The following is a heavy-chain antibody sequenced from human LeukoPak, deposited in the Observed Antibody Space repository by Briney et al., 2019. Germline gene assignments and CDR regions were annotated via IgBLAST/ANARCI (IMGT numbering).Heavy chain of an antibody. J-gene: IGHJ6*03. CDR2: IVWDGEST. D-gene: IGHD6-19*01. Sequence: PGGSLSLSCAASGFIFDDYAMHWVRQAPGKGLEWVALIVWDGESTYYAASVRGQFIISRDNSDNSLYLQMNNLKAEDTAIYYCAKDGSRGYSSTGYCMDAWGKGTTVIVSS. CDR1: GFIFDDYA. CDR3: AKDGSRGYSSTGYCMDA. V-gene: IGHV3-43D*04.